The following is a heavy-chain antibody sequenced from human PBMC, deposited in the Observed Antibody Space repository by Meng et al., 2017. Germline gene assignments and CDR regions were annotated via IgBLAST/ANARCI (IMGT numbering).Heavy chain of an antibody. D-gene: IGHD3-22*01. Sequence: HVQLVKSGAEVKKPGASVKVSCKASGYIFASYGIHWVRQAPGQGLEWIGWINSYSGDTNYTQTLQGRVTLTKEPSTSTAYMELRSLRSDDTAVYYCAREERGSGDSWGQGTLVTVSS. J-gene: IGHJ5*02. V-gene: IGHV1-18*01. CDR3: AREERGSGDS. CDR2: INSYSGDT. CDR1: GYIFASYG.